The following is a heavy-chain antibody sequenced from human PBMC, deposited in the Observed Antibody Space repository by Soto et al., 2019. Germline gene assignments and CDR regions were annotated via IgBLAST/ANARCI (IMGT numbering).Heavy chain of an antibody. V-gene: IGHV3-74*01. J-gene: IGHJ3*02. CDR3: ARGIVVVIPDAFDI. D-gene: IGHD3-22*01. Sequence: GGSLRLSCSASGFTFDDYGMSWVRQAPGKGLVWVSGISSDGSSTSYADSVKGRFTISRDNAKNTLYLQMNSLRAEDTAVYYCARGIVVVIPDAFDIWGQGTMVTVSS. CDR1: GFTFDDYG. CDR2: ISSDGSST.